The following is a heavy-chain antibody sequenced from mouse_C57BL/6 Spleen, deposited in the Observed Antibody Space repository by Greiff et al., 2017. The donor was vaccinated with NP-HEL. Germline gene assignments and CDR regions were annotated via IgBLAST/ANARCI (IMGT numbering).Heavy chain of an antibody. CDR2: IHPNSGST. D-gene: IGHD2-1*01. Sequence: QVQLKQPGAELVKPGASVKLSCKASGYTFTSYWMHWVKQRPGQGLEWIGMIHPNSGSTNYNEKFKSKATLTVDKSASTAYMQLSSLTSEDSAVYYCARSGNYGLAMDYWGQGTSVTVSS. CDR3: ARSGNYGLAMDY. J-gene: IGHJ4*01. CDR1: GYTFTSYW. V-gene: IGHV1-64*01.